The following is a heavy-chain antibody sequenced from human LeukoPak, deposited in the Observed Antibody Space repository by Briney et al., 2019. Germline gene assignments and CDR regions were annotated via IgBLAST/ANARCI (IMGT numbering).Heavy chain of an antibody. CDR1: GFTFSSYW. Sequence: EGSLRLSCAASGFTFSSYWMSWVRQAPGKGLEWVANIKQDGSEKYYVDSVKGRFTISRDNAKNSLYLQMNSLRAEDTAVYYCARVRRWLQNPWVIYYFDYWGQGTLVTVSS. D-gene: IGHD5-24*01. V-gene: IGHV3-7*01. J-gene: IGHJ4*02. CDR2: IKQDGSEK. CDR3: ARVRRWLQNPWVIYYFDY.